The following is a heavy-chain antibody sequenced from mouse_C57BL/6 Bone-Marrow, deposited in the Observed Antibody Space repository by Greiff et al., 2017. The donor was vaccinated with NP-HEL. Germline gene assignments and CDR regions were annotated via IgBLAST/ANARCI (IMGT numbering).Heavy chain of an antibody. CDR1: GFTFSSYA. J-gene: IGHJ3*01. CDR3: AREGVTTGVAY. Sequence: EVQLVESGGGLVKPGGSLKLSCAASGFTFSSYAMSWVRQTPEKRLEWVATISDGGSYTYYPDNVKGRFTISRDNAKNNLYLQMSHLKSEDTAMYYCAREGVTTGVAYWGQGTLVTVSA. V-gene: IGHV5-4*01. D-gene: IGHD2-2*01. CDR2: ISDGGSYT.